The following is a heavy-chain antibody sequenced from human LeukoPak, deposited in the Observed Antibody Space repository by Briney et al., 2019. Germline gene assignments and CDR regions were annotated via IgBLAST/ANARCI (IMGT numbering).Heavy chain of an antibody. V-gene: IGHV3-21*01. CDR3: ARKDYGGNAFSY. CDR2: IGSSSQYI. J-gene: IGHJ4*02. CDR1: GFIFSSDT. Sequence: GGSLRLSCAASGFIFSSDTMSWVRQAPGKGLEWVSSIGSSSQYIYYAESVRCRFNISRDNAKNSLYLQMISLRAEDTAVYYCARKDYGGNAFSYWGQGTLVTVSS. D-gene: IGHD4-23*01.